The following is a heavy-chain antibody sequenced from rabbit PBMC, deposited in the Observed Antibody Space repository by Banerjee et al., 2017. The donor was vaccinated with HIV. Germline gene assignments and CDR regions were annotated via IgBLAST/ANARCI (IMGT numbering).Heavy chain of an antibody. Sequence: QEQLEESGGDLVKPEGSLTLTCTASGFSFSSSYWICWVRQAPGKGLEWIACIYAGSSGSTYYASWAKGRFTISKTSSTVDLKMTSLTVADTATYFCARDDDIYGGYYFNFWGPGTLVTVS. V-gene: IGHV1S45*01. D-gene: IGHD3-1*01. CDR1: GFSFSSSYW. CDR3: ARDDDIYGGYYFNF. J-gene: IGHJ4*01. CDR2: IYAGSSGST.